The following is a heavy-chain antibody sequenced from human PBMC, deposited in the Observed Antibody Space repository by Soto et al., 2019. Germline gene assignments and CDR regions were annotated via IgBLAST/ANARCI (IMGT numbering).Heavy chain of an antibody. CDR1: GYTFTSYA. J-gene: IGHJ4*02. CDR2: INAGNGNT. CDR3: AGALDYGDLVYSLDY. V-gene: IGHV1-3*01. D-gene: IGHD4-17*01. Sequence: ASVKVSCKASGYTFTSYAMHWVRQAPGQRLEWMGWINAGNGNTKYSQKFQGRVTITRDTSASTAYMELSSLRSEDTAVYYCAGALDYGDLVYSLDYWGQGSLVTVSS.